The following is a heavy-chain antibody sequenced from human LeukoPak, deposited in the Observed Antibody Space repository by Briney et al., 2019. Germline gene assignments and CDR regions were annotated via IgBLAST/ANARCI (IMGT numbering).Heavy chain of an antibody. V-gene: IGHV3-7*01. CDR1: GFTFSSYW. Sequence: GGSLRLSCAASGFTFSSYWMSWVRQAPGKWLEWVANIKQDGSEKYYVDSVKGRFTISRDNAKNSLYLQMNSLRAEDTAVYYCARDRDTIFGVVIPYFNYYMDVWGKGTTVTVSS. D-gene: IGHD3-3*01. CDR2: IKQDGSEK. CDR3: ARDRDTIFGVVIPYFNYYMDV. J-gene: IGHJ6*03.